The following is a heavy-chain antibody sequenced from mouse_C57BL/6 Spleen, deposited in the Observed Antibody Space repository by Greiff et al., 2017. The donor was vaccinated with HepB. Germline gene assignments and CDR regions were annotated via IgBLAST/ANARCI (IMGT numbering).Heavy chain of an antibody. Sequence: EVQLVESGPVLVKPGASVKMSCKASGYTFTDYYMNWVKQSHGKSLEWIGVINPYNGGTSYNQKFKGKATLTVDKSSSTAYMELNSLTSEDSAVYYCARSRSVVANYYAMDYWGQGTSVTVSS. D-gene: IGHD1-1*01. CDR2: INPYNGGT. J-gene: IGHJ4*01. V-gene: IGHV1-19*01. CDR3: ARSRSVVANYYAMDY. CDR1: GYTFTDYY.